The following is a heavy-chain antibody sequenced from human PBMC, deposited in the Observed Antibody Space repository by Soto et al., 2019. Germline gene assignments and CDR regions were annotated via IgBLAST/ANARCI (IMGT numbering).Heavy chain of an antibody. CDR2: INAGNGNT. D-gene: IGHD3-9*01. CDR3: ARAANVLRYFDWLLPFDY. Sequence: RLEWMGWINAGNGNTKYSQKFQGRVTITRDTSASTAYMELSSLRSEDTAVYYCARAANVLRYFDWLLPFDYWGQGTLVTLPS. V-gene: IGHV1-3*01. J-gene: IGHJ4*02.